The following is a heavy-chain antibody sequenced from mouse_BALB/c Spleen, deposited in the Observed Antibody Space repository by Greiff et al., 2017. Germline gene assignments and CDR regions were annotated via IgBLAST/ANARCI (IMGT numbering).Heavy chain of an antibody. J-gene: IGHJ2*01. Sequence: EVKVEESGAELVKPGASVKLSWTASGFNIKDTYMHWVKQRPEQGVEWIGRIDPANGNTKYDPKFQGKATITADTSSNTAYLQLSSLTSEDTAVYYCATTVAFDYWGQGTTLTVSS. D-gene: IGHD1-1*01. V-gene: IGHV14-3*02. CDR1: GFNIKDTY. CDR2: IDPANGNT. CDR3: ATTVAFDY.